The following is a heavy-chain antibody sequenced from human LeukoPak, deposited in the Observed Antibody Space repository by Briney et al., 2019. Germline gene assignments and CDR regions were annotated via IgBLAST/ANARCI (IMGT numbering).Heavy chain of an antibody. J-gene: IGHJ6*04. CDR1: GYSISSGYY. V-gene: IGHV4-38-2*02. D-gene: IGHD3-16*01. CDR2: IYHSGST. Sequence: PSETLSLTCTVSGYSISSGYYWGWIRQPPGKGLEWIGEIYHSGSTNYNPSLKSRVTISVDKSKNQLFLKLNSVTAADTAVYYCARDLGSSTPSGVWGKGTTVTVSS. CDR3: ARDLGSSTPSGV.